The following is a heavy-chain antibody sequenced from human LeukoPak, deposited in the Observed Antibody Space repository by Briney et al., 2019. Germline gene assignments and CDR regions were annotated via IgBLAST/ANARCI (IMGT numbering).Heavy chain of an antibody. V-gene: IGHV1-8*02. J-gene: IGHJ6*02. D-gene: IGHD3-3*01. Sequence: ASVKVSCKASGYTFTGYYMHWVRQASGQGLEWMGWMNPNSGNTGYAQKFQGRVTMTRNTSISTACMELSSLRSEDTAVYYCARGIRAPYYDFWSGYKYYYYGMDVWGQGTTVTVSS. CDR1: GYTFTGYY. CDR2: MNPNSGNT. CDR3: ARGIRAPYYDFWSGYKYYYYGMDV.